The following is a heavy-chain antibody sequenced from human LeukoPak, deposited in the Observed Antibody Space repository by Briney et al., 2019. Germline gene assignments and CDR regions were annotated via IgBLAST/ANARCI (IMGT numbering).Heavy chain of an antibody. J-gene: IGHJ6*03. CDR3: ARGTYYYDSSGYYYYYYYMDV. D-gene: IGHD3-22*01. CDR1: GYTFTSYD. V-gene: IGHV1-8*01. CDR2: MNPNSGNT. Sequence: ASVTVSCKASGYTFTSYDINWVRQATGQGLEWMGWMNPNSGNTGYSHKFQGRGTMTRNTSISTANLELHSLRSEDTAVYYCARGTYYYDSSGYYYYYYYMDVWCKGTTVMVSS.